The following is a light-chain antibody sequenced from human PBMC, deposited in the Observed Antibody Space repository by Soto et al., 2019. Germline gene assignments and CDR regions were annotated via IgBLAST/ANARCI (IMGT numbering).Light chain of an antibody. CDR1: QNVYTN. CDR3: QQYNSWPPYT. Sequence: ETVMTQSPATLSVSPGETATLSCRASQNVYTNLAWYQQKPGQAPRLVLYGASTRATGVPARFSGSGSGTEFTLTISSLQSDDFAVYYCQQYNSWPPYTFGQGTKVEIK. CDR2: GAS. J-gene: IGKJ2*01. V-gene: IGKV3-15*01.